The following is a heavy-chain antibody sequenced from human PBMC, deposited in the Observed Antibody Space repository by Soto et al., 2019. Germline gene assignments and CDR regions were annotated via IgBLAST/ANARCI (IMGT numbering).Heavy chain of an antibody. CDR1: GGSSSSGGYS. CDR2: IYHSGRT. CDR3: AVSIYYGSGSYYSDY. D-gene: IGHD3-10*01. V-gene: IGHV4-30-2*01. J-gene: IGHJ4*02. Sequence: SETLSLTCAVSGGSSSSGGYSWSCIRQPPGKGLEWIGYIYHSGRTYYNPSLKSRVTISVDRSKNQFSRKLSSVTAADTAVYYCAVSIYYGSGSYYSDYWGQGTLVTVSS.